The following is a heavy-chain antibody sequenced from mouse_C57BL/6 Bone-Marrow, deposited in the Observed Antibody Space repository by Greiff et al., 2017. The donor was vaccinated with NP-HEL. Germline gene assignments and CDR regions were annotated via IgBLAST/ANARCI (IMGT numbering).Heavy chain of an antibody. J-gene: IGHJ4*01. CDR1: GFSFNTYA. CDR2: IRSKSNNYAT. Sequence: EVHLVESGGGLVQPKGSLKLSCAASGFSFNTYAMNWVRQAPGKGLEWVARIRSKSNNYATYYADSVKDRFTISRDDSESMLYLQMNNLKAEDTAMYYCVRQRRLRAMDYWGQGTSVTVSS. V-gene: IGHV10-1*01. CDR3: VRQRRLRAMDY. D-gene: IGHD1-3*01.